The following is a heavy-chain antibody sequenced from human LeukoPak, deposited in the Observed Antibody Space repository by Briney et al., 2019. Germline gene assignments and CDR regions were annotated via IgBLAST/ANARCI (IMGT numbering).Heavy chain of an antibody. CDR2: IYYSGST. V-gene: IGHV4-39*01. Sequence: PSETLSLTCTVSGGSISSSTYYWGCIRQPPGKGLEWIGSIYYSGSTYYNPSLKSRVTISVDTSKNQFSLKMSSVTAADTAVYYCERHYGSGTYFGYWGQGTLVTVSS. CDR3: ERHYGSGTYFGY. CDR1: GGSISSSTYY. D-gene: IGHD3-10*01. J-gene: IGHJ4*02.